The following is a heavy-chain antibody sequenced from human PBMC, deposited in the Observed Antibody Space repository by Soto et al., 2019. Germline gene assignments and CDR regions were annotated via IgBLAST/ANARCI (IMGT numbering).Heavy chain of an antibody. CDR1: GGSFSSGGYS. V-gene: IGHV4-30-2*01. D-gene: IGHD6-13*01. CDR3: ARVPAAGRAYFDY. Sequence: QLQLQESGSGLVKPSQTLSLTCAVSGGSFSSGGYSWSWSRQPPGKGLEWIGYIYPNGRTHYNPSLKSRVTISVDRSKNQFSLELISVTDADTAVYYCARVPAAGRAYFDYWGQGTLVTVSS. J-gene: IGHJ4*02. CDR2: IYPNGRT.